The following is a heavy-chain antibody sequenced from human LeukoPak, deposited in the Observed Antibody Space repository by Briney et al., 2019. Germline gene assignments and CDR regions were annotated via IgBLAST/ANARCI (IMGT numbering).Heavy chain of an antibody. CDR3: ARAGGFTMVRGAVNNWFDP. Sequence: SETLSLTCTVSGGSISSGDYYWSWIRQPPGKGLEWIGYIYYSGSTYYNPSLKSRVTISVDTSKNQFSLKLSSVTAADTAVYYCARAGGFTMVRGAVNNWFDPWGQGTQVTVSS. CDR2: IYYSGST. V-gene: IGHV4-30-4*08. D-gene: IGHD3-10*01. CDR1: GGSISSGDYY. J-gene: IGHJ5*02.